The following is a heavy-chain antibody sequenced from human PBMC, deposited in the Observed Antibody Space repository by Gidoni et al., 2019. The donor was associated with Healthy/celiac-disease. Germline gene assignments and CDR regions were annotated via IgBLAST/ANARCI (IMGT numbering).Heavy chain of an antibody. Sequence: EVQLVESGGGLVKPGGSLRLSCAASGFTFSNAWMSWVRQAPGKGLEWVGRIKSKTDGGTTDYAAPVKGRFTISRDDSKNTLYLQMNSLKTEDTAVYYCTKLSSPHCSSTSCRVRYFDYWGQGTLVTVSS. V-gene: IGHV3-15*01. J-gene: IGHJ4*02. CDR3: TKLSSPHCSSTSCRVRYFDY. D-gene: IGHD2-2*01. CDR1: GFTFSNAW. CDR2: IKSKTDGGTT.